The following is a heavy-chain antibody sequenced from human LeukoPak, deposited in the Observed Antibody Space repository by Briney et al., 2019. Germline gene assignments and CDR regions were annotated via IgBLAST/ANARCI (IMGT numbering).Heavy chain of an antibody. CDR3: ARELGSYDRSGYYYASYAFDI. D-gene: IGHD3-22*01. Sequence: ASVTVSCKASGYTFTGYYIHWVRQAPGQGLEWMGRISANSGGSNFAQKFQGRVTMTRDTSINTAYMELSRLRSDDTVVYYCARELGSYDRSGYYYASYAFDIWGQGTMVTVS. V-gene: IGHV1-2*05. J-gene: IGHJ3*02. CDR2: ISANSGGS. CDR1: GYTFTGYY.